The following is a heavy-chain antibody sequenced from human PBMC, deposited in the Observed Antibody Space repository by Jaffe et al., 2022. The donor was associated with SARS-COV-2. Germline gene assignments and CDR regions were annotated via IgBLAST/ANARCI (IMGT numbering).Heavy chain of an antibody. Sequence: QMQLVETGGSAVQPGRSLRLSCAASGFSFSNYGMHWVRQAPGKGLEWMAAMSYDGINKFYADSVRGRFTISRDNSKNTLYLLMDSLRVEDTAVYYCAKIYDSSGYYKYFFDLWGQGTLVTVSS. CDR2: MSYDGINK. CDR3: AKIYDSSGYYKYFFDL. V-gene: IGHV3-30*18. CDR1: GFSFSNYG. J-gene: IGHJ4*02. D-gene: IGHD3-22*01.